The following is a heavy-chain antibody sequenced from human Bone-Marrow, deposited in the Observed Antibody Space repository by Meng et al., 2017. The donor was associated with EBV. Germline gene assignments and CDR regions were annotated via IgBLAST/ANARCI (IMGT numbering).Heavy chain of an antibody. Sequence: VQLQQWGAGLLKLSXXLSLTCAVYGGSFSGYYWSWIRQPPGKGLEWIGEINHSGSTNSNPSLKSRVTISVDTSKNQFSLRLSSVTAADTAVYYCARDPAYPRGWFDPWGPGTMVTVSS. V-gene: IGHV4-34*01. CDR3: ARDPAYPRGWFDP. CDR2: INHSGST. CDR1: GGSFSGYY. J-gene: IGHJ5*02.